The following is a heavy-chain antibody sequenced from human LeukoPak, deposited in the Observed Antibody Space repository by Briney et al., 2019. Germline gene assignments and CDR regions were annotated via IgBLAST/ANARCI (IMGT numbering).Heavy chain of an antibody. D-gene: IGHD3/OR15-3a*01. CDR2: ISSSSSHI. Sequence: GGSLRLSCAASGFTFRSYSMNWVRQAPGKGLEWVSSISSSSSHIHYADSVKGRFTISRDNSKNTLYLQMNSLRAEDTAVYYCARGALGLYFDYWGQGTLVTVSS. CDR3: ARGALGLYFDY. V-gene: IGHV3-21*01. J-gene: IGHJ4*02. CDR1: GFTFRSYS.